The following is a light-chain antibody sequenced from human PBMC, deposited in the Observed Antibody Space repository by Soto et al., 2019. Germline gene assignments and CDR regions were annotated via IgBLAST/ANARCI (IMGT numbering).Light chain of an antibody. J-gene: IGLJ1*01. CDR1: SSDVGSYNL. CDR2: EVS. CDR3: CSSAGSSTPYG. Sequence: QSVLTQPASVSGSPGQSITISCTGTSSDVGSYNLVSWYQQHPGKAPKLMIYEVSKRPSGVSNRFSGSKSGNTASLTISGLQAEDEADYYCCSSAGSSTPYGFGTGTKVTVL. V-gene: IGLV2-23*02.